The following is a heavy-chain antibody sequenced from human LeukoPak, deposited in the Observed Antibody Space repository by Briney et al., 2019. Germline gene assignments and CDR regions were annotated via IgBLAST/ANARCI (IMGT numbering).Heavy chain of an antibody. V-gene: IGHV4-4*07. J-gene: IGHJ4*02. CDR3: ARAWGYYDSSGYQVNYFDY. CDR2: IYTSGST. D-gene: IGHD3-22*01. Sequence: SETLSLTYTVSGGSISSYYWSWIRQPAGKGLEWIGRIYTSGSTNYNPSLKSRVTMSVDTSKNQFSLKLSSVTAADTAVYYCARAWGYYDSSGYQVNYFDYWGQGTLVTVSS. CDR1: GGSISSYY.